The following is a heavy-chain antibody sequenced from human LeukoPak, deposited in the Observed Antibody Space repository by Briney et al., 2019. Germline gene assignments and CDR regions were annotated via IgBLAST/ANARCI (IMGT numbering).Heavy chain of an antibody. J-gene: IGHJ4*02. CDR2: ISYDGTKT. CDR3: ARDRMGAILYFDS. Sequence: PGGSLRLSCEVSGFTFNTYGIHWVRQTPGKGLEWVALISYDGTKTWYTDSVEGRFTISRDNSKNTLYLQVNSLRAEDTAVYYCARDRMGAILYFDSWGQGTLVTVSS. D-gene: IGHD1-26*01. V-gene: IGHV3-30*03. CDR1: GFTFNTYG.